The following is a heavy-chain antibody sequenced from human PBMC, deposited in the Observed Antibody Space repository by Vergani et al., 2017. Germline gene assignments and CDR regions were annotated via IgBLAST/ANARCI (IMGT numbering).Heavy chain of an antibody. D-gene: IGHD6-19*01. CDR1: GGSISSSSYY. CDR3: ARHEVIAVAGSAFDI. Sequence: QLQLQESGPGLVKPSETLSLTCTVSGGSISSSSYYWGWIRQPPGKGLEWIGSIYYSGSSYYNPSLKSRVTISVDTSKNQFSLNLSSVTAADTAVYYCARHEVIAVAGSAFDIWGQGTMVTVSS. V-gene: IGHV4-39*01. CDR2: IYYSGSS. J-gene: IGHJ3*02.